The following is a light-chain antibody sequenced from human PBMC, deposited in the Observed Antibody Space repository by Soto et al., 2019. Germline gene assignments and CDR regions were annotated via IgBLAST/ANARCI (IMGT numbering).Light chain of an antibody. Sequence: DIQMTQSPSVVSASVGDRVTITCRASQGISSYVAWFQQKPGKVPKSLIYAASKLQSGVPSRFSGSGSGTEFTLTISSLQPEDFATYYCVQHNSYPVSFGGGTKVEIK. CDR3: VQHNSYPVS. J-gene: IGKJ4*01. CDR2: AAS. CDR1: QGISSY. V-gene: IGKV1-17*03.